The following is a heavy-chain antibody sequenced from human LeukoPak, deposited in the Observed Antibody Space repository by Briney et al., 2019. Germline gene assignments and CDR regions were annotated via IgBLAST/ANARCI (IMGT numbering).Heavy chain of an antibody. J-gene: IGHJ4*02. Sequence: GGSLRLSCAASGFTFSSYNMNWVRQAPGKGLEWVSYISSSSRTIYYADSVKGRFTISRDNAKNSLYLQMNSLRAEDTAVYYCAADFDYWGQGTLVTVSS. CDR2: ISSSSRTI. CDR3: AADFDY. CDR1: GFTFSSYN. V-gene: IGHV3-48*01.